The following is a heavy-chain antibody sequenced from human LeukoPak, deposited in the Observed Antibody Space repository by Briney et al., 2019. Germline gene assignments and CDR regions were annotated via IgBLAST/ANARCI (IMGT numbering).Heavy chain of an antibody. CDR3: ARAGDYGSGSLAFDI. V-gene: IGHV1-69*06. D-gene: IGHD3-10*01. J-gene: IGHJ3*02. CDR1: GGTFSSYA. Sequence: SSVKLSCKASGGTFSSYAISWVRQAPGQGLEWMGGIIPIFGTANYAQKFQGRVTITADKSTSTAYMELSSLRSEDAAVYYCARAGDYGSGSLAFDIWGQGTMVTVSS. CDR2: IIPIFGTA.